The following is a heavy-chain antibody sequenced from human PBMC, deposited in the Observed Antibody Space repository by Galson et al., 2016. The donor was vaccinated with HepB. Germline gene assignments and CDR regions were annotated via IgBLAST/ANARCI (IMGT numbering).Heavy chain of an antibody. J-gene: IGHJ4*02. CDR1: GFVFSAYG. CDR2: ISNAGSYR. D-gene: IGHD6-6*01. V-gene: IGHV3-21*01. Sequence: SLRLSCAGSGFVFSAYGFNWIRQAPGKGLEWVSSISNAGSYRHYTDSVKGRFTISRANDKHSLYLQMNSLRAEDTAVYYCARSGGTYSSSSYYFDSWGQGTLVAVSS. CDR3: ARSGGTYSSSSYYFDS.